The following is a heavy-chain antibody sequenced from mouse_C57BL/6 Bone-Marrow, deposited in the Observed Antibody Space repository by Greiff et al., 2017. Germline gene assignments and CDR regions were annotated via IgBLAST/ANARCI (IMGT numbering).Heavy chain of an antibody. CDR2: ISSGSSTI. V-gene: IGHV5-17*01. CDR3: ARDYYYGSSYDWYVDV. J-gene: IGHJ1*03. CDR1: GFTFSDYG. D-gene: IGHD1-1*01. Sequence: EVQGVESGGGLVKPGGSLKLSCAASGFTFSDYGMHWVRQAPEKGLEWVAYISSGSSTIYSADTVKGRFTISRDNAKNTLFLQMTSLRSEDTAMYYCARDYYYGSSYDWYVDVWGTGTTVTVSS.